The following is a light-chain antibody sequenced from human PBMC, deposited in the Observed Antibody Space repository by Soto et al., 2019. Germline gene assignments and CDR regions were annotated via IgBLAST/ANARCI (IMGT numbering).Light chain of an antibody. V-gene: IGKV3-20*01. CDR1: QTVSSND. CDR2: GAS. CDR3: QHYRGSPPMYT. J-gene: IGKJ2*01. Sequence: EIVLTQSPGTLSLSPGEGATLSCRASQTVSSNDLAWYQQRPGQAPRLLISGASNRATGIPDRFSGSGSGTDFTLTISRLEPEDFAVYYCQHYRGSPPMYTFGQGTKLDIK.